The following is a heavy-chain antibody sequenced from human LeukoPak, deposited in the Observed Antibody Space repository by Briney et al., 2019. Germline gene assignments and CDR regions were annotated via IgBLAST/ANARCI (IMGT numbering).Heavy chain of an antibody. CDR3: ARGTRYCSSTSCFYGMDV. D-gene: IGHD2-2*01. Sequence: GGSLRLSCATSGFTFNNYAMSWVRQAPGKGLEWVSVISDGGGGTYYADSVKGRFTISRDNSKNTLYLQMNSLRAEDTAVYYCARGTRYCSSTSCFYGMDVWGQGTTVTVSS. CDR2: ISDGGGGT. J-gene: IGHJ6*02. V-gene: IGHV3-23*01. CDR1: GFTFNNYA.